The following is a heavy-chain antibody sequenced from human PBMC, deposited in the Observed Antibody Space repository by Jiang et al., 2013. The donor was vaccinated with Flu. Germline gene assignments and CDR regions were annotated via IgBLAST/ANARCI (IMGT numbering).Heavy chain of an antibody. V-gene: IGHV3-53*01. Sequence: QLVESGGGLVQPGGSLRLSCAASGFTVSSKYMSWVRQAPGKGLGWVSIIYSGDTTYYADSVKGRFIISRDNSKNTLYLQMNSLRAEDTAIYYCAGDFNKDSGSGLEWVHIDVFDIWGQGTMVTVSS. CDR1: GFTVSSKY. J-gene: IGHJ3*02. CDR3: AGDFNKDSGSGLEWVHIDVFDI. CDR2: IYSGDTT. D-gene: IGHD3-10*01.